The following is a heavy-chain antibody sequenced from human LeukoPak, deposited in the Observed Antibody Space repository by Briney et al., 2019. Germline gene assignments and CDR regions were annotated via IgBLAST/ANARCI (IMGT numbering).Heavy chain of an antibody. V-gene: IGHV3-30*04. CDR2: ISSDGSKA. Sequence: GGSLRLSCSSSGFIFSDYAMHWVRQAPGKGLEWVALISSDGSKASSADSVKGRFTISRDNAKNSLYLQMNSLRAEDTAVYYCARDGRSGWNDHDYWGQGTLVIVSS. D-gene: IGHD6-19*01. CDR1: GFIFSDYA. J-gene: IGHJ4*02. CDR3: ARDGRSGWNDHDY.